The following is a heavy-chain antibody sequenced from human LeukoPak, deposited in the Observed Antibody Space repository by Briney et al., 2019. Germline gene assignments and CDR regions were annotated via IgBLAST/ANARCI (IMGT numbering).Heavy chain of an antibody. CDR3: AKRPYYYGSGTDGWFDP. D-gene: IGHD3-10*01. CDR1: GFTFSSYA. V-gene: IGHV3-23*01. CDR2: ISGSGGST. Sequence: GGSLRLSCAASGFTFSSYAVSWVRQAPGKGLEWVSAISGSGGSTYYADSVKGRFTISRDNSKNTLYLQMNSLRAEDTAVYYCAKRPYYYGSGTDGWFDPWGQGTLVTVSS. J-gene: IGHJ5*02.